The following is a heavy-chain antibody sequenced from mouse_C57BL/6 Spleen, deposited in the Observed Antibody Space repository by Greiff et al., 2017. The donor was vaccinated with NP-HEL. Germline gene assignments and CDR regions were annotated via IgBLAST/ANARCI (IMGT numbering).Heavy chain of an antibody. Sequence: VQLVESGPGLVAPSQCLSITCTVSGFSLTSYAISWVRQPPGKGLEWLGVIWTGGGTNYNSALKSRLSISKDNSKSQVFLKMNSLQTDDTARYYCARKIYYYGSSPYWYFDVWGTGTTVTVSS. V-gene: IGHV2-9-1*01. CDR1: GFSLTSYA. J-gene: IGHJ1*03. CDR2: IWTGGGT. CDR3: ARKIYYYGSSPYWYFDV. D-gene: IGHD1-1*01.